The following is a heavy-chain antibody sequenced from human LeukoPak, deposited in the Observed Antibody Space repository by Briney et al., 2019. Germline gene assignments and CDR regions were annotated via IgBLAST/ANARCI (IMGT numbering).Heavy chain of an antibody. Sequence: GGSLRLSCAASGFTFSSYAMSWVRQAPGKGLEWVSAISGSGGSTYYADSVKGRFTISRDNSKNTLYLQMNSLRAEDTAVYYCARSRGSSWTYDAFDIWGQGTMVTVSS. D-gene: IGHD6-13*01. CDR2: ISGSGGST. J-gene: IGHJ3*02. CDR3: ARSRGSSWTYDAFDI. V-gene: IGHV3-23*01. CDR1: GFTFSSYA.